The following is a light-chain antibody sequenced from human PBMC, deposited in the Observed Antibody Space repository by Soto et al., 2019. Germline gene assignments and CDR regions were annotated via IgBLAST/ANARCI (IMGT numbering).Light chain of an antibody. Sequence: DLQMTQSPSTLCASVGDRVTITCRASQSINNYLAWYQQKPGKAPKLLIYKASTLESGVPSRFSGSGSGTEFTLSISSLQPDDFATYYCQQYESFPRTFGQGTKVEIK. CDR3: QQYESFPRT. J-gene: IGKJ1*01. V-gene: IGKV1-5*03. CDR1: QSINNY. CDR2: KAS.